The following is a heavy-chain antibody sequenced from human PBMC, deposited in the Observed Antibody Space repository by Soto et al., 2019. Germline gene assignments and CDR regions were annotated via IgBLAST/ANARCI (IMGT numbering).Heavy chain of an antibody. Sequence: QVQLQESGPGLVKPSGTLSLTCAVSGDSVRSSNWWTWVRQSPGKGLEWIGEIYHLGGTNYNPSPKSRVTISVDMAKNQVSLKLSSVTAADTAVYYCATMKKPRGYYYGLNVWGQGTTVTVSS. CDR3: ATMKKPRGYYYGLNV. CDR1: GDSVRSSNW. CDR2: IYHLGGT. J-gene: IGHJ6*02. V-gene: IGHV4-4*02.